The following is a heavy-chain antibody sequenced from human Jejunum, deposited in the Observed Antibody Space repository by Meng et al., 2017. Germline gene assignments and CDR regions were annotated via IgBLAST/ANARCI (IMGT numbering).Heavy chain of an antibody. Sequence: ASVKVSCKSSGYTFSTYGISWVRQAPGQGLEWRGWISTYNGNTNYVQKFQDRVTMTTDTSTNTAYMELRSLRSDDTAIYYCARDGVSFTIVRLGTYWGQGTLVTVSS. CDR2: ISTYNGNT. D-gene: IGHD3-10*01. CDR3: ARDGVSFTIVRLGTY. J-gene: IGHJ4*02. V-gene: IGHV1-18*01. CDR1: GYTFSTYG.